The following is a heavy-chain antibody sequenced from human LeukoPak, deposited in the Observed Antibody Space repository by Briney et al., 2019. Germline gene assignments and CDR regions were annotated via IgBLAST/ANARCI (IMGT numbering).Heavy chain of an antibody. V-gene: IGHV3-21*01. Sequence: GGSLRLSCAASGVTFSSYSMNWVCQAPGKGLEWVSSISSSSSYIYYADSVKGRFTISRDNAKNSLYLQMNSLRAEDTAVDYCARDWDSSGYAFDIWGQGTMVTVSS. CDR1: GVTFSSYS. J-gene: IGHJ3*02. CDR3: ARDWDSSGYAFDI. D-gene: IGHD6-19*01. CDR2: ISSSSSYI.